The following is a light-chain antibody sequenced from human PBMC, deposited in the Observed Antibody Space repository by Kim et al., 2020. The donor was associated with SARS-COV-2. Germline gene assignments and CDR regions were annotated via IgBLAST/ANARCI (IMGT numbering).Light chain of an antibody. CDR3: SSYTSSTTNYV. V-gene: IGLV2-14*03. CDR1: SSDVGGYNY. CDR2: DVS. J-gene: IGLJ1*01. Sequence: SITLSCTGTSSDVGGYNYVSWYQQHPGKAPKLMIYDVSNRPSGVSNRFSGSKSGNTASLTISGLQAEDEADYYCSSYTSSTTNYVFGTGTKVTVL.